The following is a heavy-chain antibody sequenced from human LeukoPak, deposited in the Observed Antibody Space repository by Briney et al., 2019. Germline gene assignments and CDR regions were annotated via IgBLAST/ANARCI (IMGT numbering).Heavy chain of an antibody. CDR1: GGSINSGSYY. Sequence: SETLSLTCTVSGGSINSGSYYWSWIRQPAGKGLEWIGRIYTSGSTSYNPSLKSRVTISVDTSKNQFSLKLSSVTAADTAVYYCARAFTPYYFDYWGQGTLVTVSS. J-gene: IGHJ4*02. CDR3: ARAFTPYYFDY. V-gene: IGHV4-61*02. CDR2: IYTSGST.